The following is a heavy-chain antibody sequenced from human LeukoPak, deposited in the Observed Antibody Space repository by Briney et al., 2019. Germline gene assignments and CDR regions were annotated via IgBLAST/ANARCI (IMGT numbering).Heavy chain of an antibody. Sequence: GGSLRLSCAASGFTFSSYSMNWVRQAPAKGLEWVSSISSSSSYIYYADSVKGRFTISRDNAKNSLYLQMNSLRAEDTAVYYCARGQQWLGDYYYYYMDVWGKGTTVTVSS. J-gene: IGHJ6*03. CDR3: ARGQQWLGDYYYYYMDV. CDR2: ISSSSSYI. D-gene: IGHD6-19*01. CDR1: GFTFSSYS. V-gene: IGHV3-21*01.